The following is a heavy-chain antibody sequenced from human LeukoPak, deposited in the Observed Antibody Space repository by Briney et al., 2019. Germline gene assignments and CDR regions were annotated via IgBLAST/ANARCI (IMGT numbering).Heavy chain of an antibody. CDR3: AKGDPPTYYDILTGQDY. Sequence: GGSLRLSCAASGFTFSNAWVSWVRQAPGKGLEWVAGISAGGGSTYYADSVKCRFTISRDNSKNMLYLQLNSLRAEDTAVYYCAKGDPPTYYDILTGQDYWGQGTLVTVSS. CDR1: GFTFSNAW. J-gene: IGHJ4*02. CDR2: ISAGGGST. V-gene: IGHV3-23*01. D-gene: IGHD3-9*01.